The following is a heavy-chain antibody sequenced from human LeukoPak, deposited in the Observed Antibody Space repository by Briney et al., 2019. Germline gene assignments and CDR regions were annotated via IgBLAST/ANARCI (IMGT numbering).Heavy chain of an antibody. J-gene: IGHJ4*02. CDR3: ARDDTPYGSGSYSN. CDR1: GGSINNYW. V-gene: IGHV4-59*01. CDR2: IYYSGST. Sequence: SETLSLTCSVSGGSINNYWWNWIRQPPGKGLEWIGYIYYSGSTSYNPSLKSRLTISVDTSLNQFSLKLNSVTAADTAVYYCARDDTPYGSGSYSNWGQGTLVTVSS. D-gene: IGHD3-10*01.